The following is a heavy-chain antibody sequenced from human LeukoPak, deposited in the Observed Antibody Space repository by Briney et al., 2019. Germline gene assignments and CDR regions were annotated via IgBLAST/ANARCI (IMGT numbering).Heavy chain of an antibody. V-gene: IGHV1-24*01. Sequence: ASVKVSCKVSGYTLTELSMHWVRQAPGKGLAWMGGFDPEDGETIYAQKFQGRVTMTEDTSTDTAYMELSSLRSEDTAVYYCATDLKDTAMVSSDFDYWGQGTLVTVSS. J-gene: IGHJ4*02. CDR2: FDPEDGET. CDR3: ATDLKDTAMVSSDFDY. D-gene: IGHD5-18*01. CDR1: GYTLTELS.